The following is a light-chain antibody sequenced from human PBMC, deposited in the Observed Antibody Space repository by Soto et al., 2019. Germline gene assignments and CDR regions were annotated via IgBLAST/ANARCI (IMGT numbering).Light chain of an antibody. CDR3: QKYNWPPCT. J-gene: IGKJ3*01. CDR1: QGISDY. CDR2: AAS. Sequence: DIQMTQSPSSLSASVGDRVTISCRASQGISDYLAWYQQKPGKAPRLLIYAASTLQSGVSFRFTGSGSGTDFTLTISSLQPEDVATYYCQKYNWPPCTFGPGTKVDIK. V-gene: IGKV1-27*01.